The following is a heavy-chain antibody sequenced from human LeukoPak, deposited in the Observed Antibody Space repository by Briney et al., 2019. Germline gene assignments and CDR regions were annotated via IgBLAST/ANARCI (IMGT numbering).Heavy chain of an antibody. J-gene: IGHJ4*02. Sequence: LPGGSLRLSCAASGFTFSSYWMSWVRQAPGKGLEWVANIKKDGSEKYYVDSVKGRFTISRDNAKNSLYLQMNSLRAEDTAVYYCARDSMDYGDYSFDYWGQGTLVTVSS. V-gene: IGHV3-7*01. CDR1: GFTFSSYW. CDR3: ARDSMDYGDYSFDY. CDR2: IKKDGSEK. D-gene: IGHD4-17*01.